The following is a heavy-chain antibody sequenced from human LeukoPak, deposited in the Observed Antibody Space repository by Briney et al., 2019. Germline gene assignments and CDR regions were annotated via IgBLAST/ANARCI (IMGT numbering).Heavy chain of an antibody. J-gene: IGHJ6*02. CDR2: ITGSSSHT. D-gene: IGHD1-20*01. Sequence: GGPLRLSCAASGFTFSDYYMSWIRQAPGKGLEWVSYITGSSSHTNYADSVKGRFTISRDNAKKSLYLQMNSLRAEDTAVYYCARGYNWPDYYCYGMDVWGQGTTVILSS. CDR3: ARGYNWPDYYCYGMDV. V-gene: IGHV3-11*05. CDR1: GFTFSDYY.